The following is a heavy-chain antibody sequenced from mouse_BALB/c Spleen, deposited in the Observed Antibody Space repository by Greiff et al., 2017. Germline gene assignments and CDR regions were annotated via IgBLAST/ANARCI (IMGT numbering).Heavy chain of an antibody. J-gene: IGHJ4*01. D-gene: IGHD6-2*01. CDR2: ISSGSSTI. V-gene: IGHV5-17*02. CDR3: ASQSGAMDY. CDR1: GFTFSSFG. Sequence: EVKVVESGGGLVQPGGSRKLSCAASGFTFSSFGMHWVRQAPEKGLEWVAYISSGSSTIYYADTVKGRFTISRDNPKNTLFLQMTSLRSEDTAMYYCASQSGAMDYWGQGTSVTVSS.